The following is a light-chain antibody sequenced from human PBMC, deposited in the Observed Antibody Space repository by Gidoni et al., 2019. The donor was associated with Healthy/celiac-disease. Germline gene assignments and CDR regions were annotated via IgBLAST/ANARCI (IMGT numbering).Light chain of an antibody. Sequence: AIRMTPSPSSLSASTGDKVPITCRASQGISSYLAWYQQKPGKAPKLLIYAASTLQSGVPSRFSGSGSGTDFTLTISCLQSEDFATYYCQQYYSYPFTFGPGTKVDIK. J-gene: IGKJ3*01. CDR2: AAS. CDR3: QQYYSYPFT. V-gene: IGKV1-8*01. CDR1: QGISSY.